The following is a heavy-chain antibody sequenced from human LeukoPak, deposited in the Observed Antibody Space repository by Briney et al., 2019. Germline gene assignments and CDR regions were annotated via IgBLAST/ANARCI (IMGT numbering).Heavy chain of an antibody. CDR2: INHSGST. CDR1: GFTFSTYS. D-gene: IGHD1-26*01. Sequence: GSLRLSCAASGFTFSTYSMNWVRQPPGKGLEWIGEINHSGSTNYNPSLKSRVTISVDTSKNQFSLKLSSVTAADTAVYYCARVGRTDYYTIRRIYYFDYWGQGTLVTVSS. CDR3: ARVGRTDYYTIRRIYYFDY. J-gene: IGHJ4*02. V-gene: IGHV4-34*01.